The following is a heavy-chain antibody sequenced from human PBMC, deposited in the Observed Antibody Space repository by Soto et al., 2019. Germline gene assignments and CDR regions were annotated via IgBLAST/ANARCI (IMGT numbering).Heavy chain of an antibody. CDR1: GFTFSSYG. CDR2: ISYDGSNK. J-gene: IGHJ6*02. V-gene: IGHV3-30*18. CDR3: AKGETGTFSYYYYGMDV. Sequence: QVQLVESGGGVVQPGRSLRLSCAAPGFTFSSYGMHWVRQAPGKGLEWVAVISYDGSNKYYADSVKGRFTISRDNSKNTLYLQMNSLRAEDTAVYYCAKGETGTFSYYYYGMDVWGQGTTVTVSS. D-gene: IGHD1-1*01.